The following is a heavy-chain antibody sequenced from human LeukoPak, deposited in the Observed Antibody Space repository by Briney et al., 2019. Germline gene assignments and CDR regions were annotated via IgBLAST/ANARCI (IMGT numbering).Heavy chain of an antibody. J-gene: IGHJ3*02. CDR3: ARDSSTGIGVVVVPAAMFAFDI. V-gene: IGHV4-59*12. CDR1: GGSISSYY. Sequence: PSETLSLTCTVSGGSISSYYWSWIRQPPGKGLEWIGYIYYSGSTNYNPSLKSRVTISVDTSKNQFSLKLSSVTAADTAVYYCARDSSTGIGVVVVPAAMFAFDIWGQGTMVTVSS. D-gene: IGHD2-2*01. CDR2: IYYSGST.